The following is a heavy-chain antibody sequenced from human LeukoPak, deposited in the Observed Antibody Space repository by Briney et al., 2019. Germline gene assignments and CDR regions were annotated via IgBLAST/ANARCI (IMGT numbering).Heavy chain of an antibody. V-gene: IGHV3-53*01. CDR1: GFTVSSNF. CDR2: IYSGGST. J-gene: IGHJ4*02. CDR3: ATTDTAMSNFDY. D-gene: IGHD5-18*01. Sequence: GGSLRLSCAASGFTVSSNFMSWVRQAPGKGLEWVSVIYSGGSTYYADSVKGRFTISRDNSNNTLYLQMNSLRAEDTAVYYCATTDTAMSNFDYWGQGTLVTVSS.